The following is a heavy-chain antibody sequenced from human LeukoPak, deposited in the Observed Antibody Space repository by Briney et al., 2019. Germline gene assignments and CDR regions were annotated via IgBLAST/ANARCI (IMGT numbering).Heavy chain of an antibody. Sequence: TGGSLRLFCAASGFTFSSYAMSWVRQAPGKGLEWVSAISGSGGSTYYADSVKGRFTISRDNSKNTLYLQMNSLRAEDTAVYYCAKDRSRRIVVVPAAPIDYWGQGTLVTVSS. J-gene: IGHJ4*02. CDR2: ISGSGGST. V-gene: IGHV3-23*01. D-gene: IGHD2-2*01. CDR1: GFTFSSYA. CDR3: AKDRSRRIVVVPAAPIDY.